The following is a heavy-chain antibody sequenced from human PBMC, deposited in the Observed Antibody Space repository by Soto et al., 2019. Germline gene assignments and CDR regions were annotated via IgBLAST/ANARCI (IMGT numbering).Heavy chain of an antibody. CDR1: GGSIRSSSHY. D-gene: IGHD4-17*01. J-gene: IGHJ4*02. V-gene: IGHV4-39*01. CDR2: IYYSGST. Sequence: QLQESGPGLVKPSETLSLTCTVSGGSIRSSSHYWGWLRQPPGKRLEWIGSIYYSGSTSYNPSLKSRVTISVDTYKNQFSLKLISVTAADTAVYYCARRDYGDYVGFAYWGQGTLVTVSS. CDR3: ARRDYGDYVGFAY.